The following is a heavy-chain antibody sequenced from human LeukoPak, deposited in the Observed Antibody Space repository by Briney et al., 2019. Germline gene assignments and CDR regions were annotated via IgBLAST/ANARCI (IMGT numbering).Heavy chain of an antibody. CDR3: ARDQEGFGELLSR. D-gene: IGHD3-10*01. CDR2: ISAYNGNT. Sequence: ASVKVSCKASGYTFTGYYMHWVRQAPGQGLEWMGWISAYNGNTNYAQKLQGRVTMTTDTSTSTAYMELRSLRSDDTAVYYCARDQEGFGELLSRWGQGTLVTVSS. V-gene: IGHV1-18*04. J-gene: IGHJ4*02. CDR1: GYTFTGYY.